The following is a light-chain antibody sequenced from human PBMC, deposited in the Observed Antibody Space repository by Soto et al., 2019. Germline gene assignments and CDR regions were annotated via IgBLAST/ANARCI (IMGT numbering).Light chain of an antibody. V-gene: IGKV1-27*01. CDR3: QKYNIAPYT. CDR2: AAS. J-gene: IGKJ3*01. Sequence: DIQMTQSSSSLSASVGDRITITCRASQGISNYLAWYQQKPGTVPKLLIYAASTLQSGVPSRFSCSGSGTDFTLTISSLQPEDVATYYCQKYNIAPYTFGPGTKVDIK. CDR1: QGISNY.